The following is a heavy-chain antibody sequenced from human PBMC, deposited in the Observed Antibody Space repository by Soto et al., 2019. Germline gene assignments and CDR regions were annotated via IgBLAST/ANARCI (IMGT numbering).Heavy chain of an antibody. CDR3: ARVDRGSVARPTRLDP. Sequence: EVRLLESGGGLVQPGGSLRLSCTASGFTLTAYAINWVRRAPGKGLECVSATTGGAGLTYSADSVKGRCSVSSETPGNTLYLQLNSLRPEDTAVYYCARVDRGSVARPTRLDPWGQGTLGTVSS. CDR2: TTGGAGLT. CDR1: GFTLTAYA. V-gene: IGHV3-23*01. J-gene: IGHJ5*02. D-gene: IGHD2-21*01.